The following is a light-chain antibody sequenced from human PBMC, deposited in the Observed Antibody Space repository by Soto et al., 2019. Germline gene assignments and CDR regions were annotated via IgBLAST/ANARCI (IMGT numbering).Light chain of an antibody. V-gene: IGKV1-27*01. CDR1: QGISTY. CDR3: QNYPGAPWT. CDR2: AAS. Sequence: VDLSVRIIIKERQGISTYLVWYQQKPGTVPKLLIFAASTLQSGVPSRFSGSGSGTDFTLTISSLQPEDVATYYCQNYPGAPWTFGQGTKVDIK. J-gene: IGKJ1*01.